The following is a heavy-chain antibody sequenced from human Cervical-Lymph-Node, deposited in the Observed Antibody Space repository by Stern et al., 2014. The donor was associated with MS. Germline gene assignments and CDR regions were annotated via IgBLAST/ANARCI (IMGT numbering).Heavy chain of an antibody. Sequence: VQLVESGAEVKKPGSSVNVSCKASGGTFSSSYAITWMRQAPGQRLEWMGRIIPILGIHKSAQKVQGRVTITADTSTSTAYMELSSLRSEDTAVYYCARGVVSNRAAATLHNLFDPWGQGTLVTVSS. CDR1: GGTFSSSYA. D-gene: IGHD2-15*01. CDR3: ARGVVSNRAAATLHNLFDP. CDR2: IIPILGIH. J-gene: IGHJ5*02. V-gene: IGHV1-69*09.